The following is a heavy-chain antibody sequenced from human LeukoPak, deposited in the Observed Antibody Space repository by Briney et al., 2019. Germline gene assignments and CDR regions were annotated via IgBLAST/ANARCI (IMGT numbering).Heavy chain of an antibody. V-gene: IGHV3-30*18. CDR3: AKDLDGSGSYDYHYGMDV. J-gene: IGHJ6*02. D-gene: IGHD3-10*01. CDR1: GVTSCSYG. CDR2: ISDEGSNN. Sequence: PGGSLRLSSAASGVTSCSYGMHTGREAPGTRLEWGAVISDEGSNNYYAECVKGKDTFSKDKSKNSQYLQKNRLTANDTAVSYCAKDLDGSGSYDYHYGMDVWGQGTTVTVSS.